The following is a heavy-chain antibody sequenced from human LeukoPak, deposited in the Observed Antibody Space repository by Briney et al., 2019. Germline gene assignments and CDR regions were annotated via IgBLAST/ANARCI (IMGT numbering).Heavy chain of an antibody. Sequence: SETLSLTCAVYGGSFNDYYWSWIRQPPGKGLEWIGEINHSGSTNYNPSLKSRVTISVDTSKNQFYLKLYSVTAADAAVYYCARPAGGSSWLPLDYWGQGTLVTVSS. V-gene: IGHV4-34*01. J-gene: IGHJ4*02. CDR2: INHSGST. CDR3: ARPAGGSSWLPLDY. CDR1: GGSFNDYY. D-gene: IGHD6-13*01.